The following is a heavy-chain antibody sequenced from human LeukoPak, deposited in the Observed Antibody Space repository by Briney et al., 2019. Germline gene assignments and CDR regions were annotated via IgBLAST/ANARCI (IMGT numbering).Heavy chain of an antibody. CDR3: ARVPRFSAIFG. V-gene: IGHV3-48*01. Sequence: GSLRLSCAASGFRFSDYSMNWVRQAPGKGLEWISYISSSGSPIYYADSVKGRFTIARDNAKNSLFLQMNSLRAEDTAVYYCARVPRFSAIFGWGQGTTVTVSS. CDR1: GFRFSDYS. J-gene: IGHJ6*02. D-gene: IGHD3-3*01. CDR2: ISSSGSPI.